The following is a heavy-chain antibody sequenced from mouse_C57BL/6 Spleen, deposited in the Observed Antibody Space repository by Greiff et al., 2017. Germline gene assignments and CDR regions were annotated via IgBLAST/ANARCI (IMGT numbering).Heavy chain of an antibody. V-gene: IGHV1-52*01. Sequence: VQLQQPGAELVRPGSSVKLSCKASGYTFTSYWMHWVKQRPIQGLEWIGNIDPSDSETPYNQKFKDKATLTVVKSSSTAYMQLSRLTSEDFAVYYCARRGNYGSSYEMDYFNYWGQGTTLTVSS. CDR1: GYTFTSYW. CDR3: ARRGNYGSSYEMDYFNY. J-gene: IGHJ2*01. D-gene: IGHD1-1*01. CDR2: IDPSDSET.